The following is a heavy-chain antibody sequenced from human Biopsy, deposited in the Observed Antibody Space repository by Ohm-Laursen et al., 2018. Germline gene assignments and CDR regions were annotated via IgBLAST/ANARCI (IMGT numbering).Heavy chain of an antibody. CDR2: INPNSGNA. D-gene: IGHD3-9*01. J-gene: IGHJ6*02. CDR1: GYTFAGYY. V-gene: IGHV1-2*02. Sequence: GSSVKVSCKASGYTFAGYYLHWVRQAPGHGLEWMGWINPNSGNANYAQSFQGRLIVTRDTSISTAYMELTSLTFDDTAIYYCARVPAYPSIDGYYGLDLWGQGTTVIVSS. CDR3: ARVPAYPSIDGYYGLDL.